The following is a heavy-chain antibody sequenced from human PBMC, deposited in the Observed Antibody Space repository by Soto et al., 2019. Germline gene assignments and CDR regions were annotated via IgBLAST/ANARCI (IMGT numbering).Heavy chain of an antibody. CDR1: GVNFSIYG. Sequence: GGPKRHSCTAVGVNFSIYGRHLVRQAPGKGLEWVSSIDFRRGTTYYADSVKGRFTISRDNTKNSLFLQMNSLGVEDTAVYYCVRAAARGDDWGQGTLVTVSS. D-gene: IGHD3-10*01. CDR2: IDFRRGTT. J-gene: IGHJ4*02. V-gene: IGHV3-21*01. CDR3: VRAAARGDD.